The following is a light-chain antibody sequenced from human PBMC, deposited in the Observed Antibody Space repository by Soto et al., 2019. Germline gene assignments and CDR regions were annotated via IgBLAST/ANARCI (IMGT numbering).Light chain of an antibody. Sequence: QPVLTQPASVSGSPGQSITISCTGTSSDVGGYNYVSWYQQHPGKAPKLMIYEVSNRPSGVSNRFSGSKSGNTASLTISGLQAEDEADYYCSSYTSSSTRAFGGGTKLTVL. CDR3: SSYTSSSTRA. CDR2: EVS. J-gene: IGLJ3*02. CDR1: SSDVGGYNY. V-gene: IGLV2-14*01.